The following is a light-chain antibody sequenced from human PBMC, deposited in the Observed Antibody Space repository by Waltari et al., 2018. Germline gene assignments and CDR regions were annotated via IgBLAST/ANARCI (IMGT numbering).Light chain of an antibody. Sequence: DIQMTQSPSSLSASVGDRVTLTCRASENVNNYLNWYQHKPGKAPKLLIYKASTLQSGVPSRFSGSGSGTDYTFTISSLQSEDVATYYCQHGYGTPYSFGQGTKVEIK. CDR3: QHGYGTPYS. J-gene: IGKJ2*03. CDR1: ENVNNY. V-gene: IGKV1-39*01. CDR2: KAS.